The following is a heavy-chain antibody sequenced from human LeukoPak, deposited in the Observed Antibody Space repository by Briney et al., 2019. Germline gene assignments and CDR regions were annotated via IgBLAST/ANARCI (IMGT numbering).Heavy chain of an antibody. CDR3: VRSLRSADF. CDR1: GFTFSNYW. V-gene: IGHV3-74*01. Sequence: GGSLRLSCEASGFTFSNYWMHWVRQAPGKGLMWVSQISTDGGQTFYADSVKGRFTISRDNAKNTLFLQMDSLRPEDTAVYYCVRSLRSADFWGQGTLVTVSS. J-gene: IGHJ4*02. CDR2: ISTDGGQT.